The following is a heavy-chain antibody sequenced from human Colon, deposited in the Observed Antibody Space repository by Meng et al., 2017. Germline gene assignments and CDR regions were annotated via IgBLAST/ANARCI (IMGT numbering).Heavy chain of an antibody. CDR2: GSA. J-gene: IGHJ2*01. CDR1: GGSVSIGNYY. CDR3: ARVPGIAVAGSGFGYFDL. V-gene: IGHV4-61*01. Sequence: QVQLQGSGPGLVRPSATLSLTCTVSGGSVSIGNYYWSWVRQPPGKGLEWIASGSANFHPSLKSRVIMSVDTSKNQFSLRLTSVTAADTAVYYCARVPGIAVAGSGFGYFDLWGRGTLVTVSS. D-gene: IGHD6-19*01.